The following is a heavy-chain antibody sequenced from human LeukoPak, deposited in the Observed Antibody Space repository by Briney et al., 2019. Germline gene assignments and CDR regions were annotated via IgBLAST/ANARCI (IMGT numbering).Heavy chain of an antibody. Sequence: PSETLSLTCAVYGGSFSGYYWSWIRQPPGKGLEWIGEINHSGSTNYNPSLKSRVTISVDTSKNQFSLKLSSVTAADTAVYYCARAGVDTNMAFDYWGQGTLVTLSS. CDR2: INHSGST. CDR3: ARAGVDTNMAFDY. D-gene: IGHD5-18*01. CDR1: GGSFSGYY. J-gene: IGHJ4*02. V-gene: IGHV4-34*01.